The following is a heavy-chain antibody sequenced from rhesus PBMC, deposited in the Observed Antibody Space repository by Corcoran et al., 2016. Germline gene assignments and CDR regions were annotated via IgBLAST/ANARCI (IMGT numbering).Heavy chain of an antibody. CDR3: ARYKANWNPPPGSLDV. D-gene: IGHD1-26*01. V-gene: IGHV4-147*01. CDR2: IYGGSGST. J-gene: IGHJ5-2*02. CDR1: GGSIRSNY. Sequence: QVQLQESGPGLVKPSETLSLTCAVSGGSIRSNYLSWIRQSPGEGLEWFGYIYGGSGSTSYNPSLKSRVTISTDTSKNQFSLKLSSVTAADTAVYYCARYKANWNPPPGSLDVWGRGVLVTVSS.